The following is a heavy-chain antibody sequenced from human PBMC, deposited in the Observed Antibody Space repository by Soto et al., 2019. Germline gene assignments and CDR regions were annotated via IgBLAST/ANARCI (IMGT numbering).Heavy chain of an antibody. Sequence: QVQLVESGAEVKKPGSSVKVSCKASGGTFSSYTISWVRQAPGQGLEWMGRIIPILGIANNAQKFQGRVKITADKSTSTAYMELSSLRSEDTAVYYCARGQMSGMDVWGQGTTVTVSS. CDR3: ARGQMSGMDV. CDR1: GGTFSSYT. CDR2: IIPILGIA. V-gene: IGHV1-69*02. J-gene: IGHJ6*02.